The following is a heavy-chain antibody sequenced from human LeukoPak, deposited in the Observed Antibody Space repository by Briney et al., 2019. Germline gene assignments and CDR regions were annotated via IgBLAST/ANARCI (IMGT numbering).Heavy chain of an antibody. J-gene: IGHJ5*02. Sequence: ASVKVSCKASGYTFTSYGISWVRQAPGQGLEWMGGIIPIFGTANYAQKFQGRVTITADESTSTAYMELRSLTSDDTAVYYCARAGAVVDNWFDPWGQGTLVTVSS. CDR1: GYTFTSYG. CDR2: IIPIFGTA. V-gene: IGHV1-69*13. CDR3: ARAGAVVDNWFDP. D-gene: IGHD2-15*01.